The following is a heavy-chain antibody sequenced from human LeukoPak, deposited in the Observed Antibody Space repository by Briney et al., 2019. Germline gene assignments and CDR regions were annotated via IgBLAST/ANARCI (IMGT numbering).Heavy chain of an antibody. CDR2: IYTSGST. Sequence: SETLSLTCTISGGSISSGSYYWSWIRQPAGKGLEWIGRIYTSGSTNYNPSLKSRVTISVDTSKNQFSLKLSSVTAADTAVYYCARSIAAAIDYWGQGTLVTVSS. CDR3: ARSIAAAIDY. J-gene: IGHJ4*02. D-gene: IGHD6-13*01. V-gene: IGHV4-61*02. CDR1: GGSISSGSYY.